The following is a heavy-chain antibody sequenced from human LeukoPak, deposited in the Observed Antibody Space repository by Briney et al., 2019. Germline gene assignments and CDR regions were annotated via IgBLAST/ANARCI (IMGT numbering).Heavy chain of an antibody. CDR2: MNPNSGNT. D-gene: IGHD3-10*01. CDR1: GYTFTSYD. Sequence: VASVKVSCKASGYTFTSYDINWVRQATGQGLEWMGWMNPNSGNTGYAQKFQGRVTMTRNTSISTAYMELSSLRSEDTAVYYCARTYMVRGIIISGEDYWGQGTLVTVSS. CDR3: ARTYMVRGIIISGEDY. J-gene: IGHJ4*02. V-gene: IGHV1-8*01.